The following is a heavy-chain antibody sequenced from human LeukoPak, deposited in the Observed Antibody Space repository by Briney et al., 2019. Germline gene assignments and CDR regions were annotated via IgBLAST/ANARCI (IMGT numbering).Heavy chain of an antibody. Sequence: ASVKVSCKASGYTFNSYYMHWVRQAPGQGLEWMGWINPNSGGTNYAQKFRGRVTMTRDTSISTAYMELSRLRSDDTAVYYCARDHDILTGYYANNWFDPWGQGTLVTVSS. J-gene: IGHJ5*02. CDR2: INPNSGGT. CDR3: ARDHDILTGYYANNWFDP. CDR1: GYTFNSYY. D-gene: IGHD3-9*01. V-gene: IGHV1-2*02.